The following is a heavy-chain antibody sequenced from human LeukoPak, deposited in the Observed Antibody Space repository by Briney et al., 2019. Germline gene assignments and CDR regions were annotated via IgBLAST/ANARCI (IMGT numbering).Heavy chain of an antibody. J-gene: IGHJ4*02. V-gene: IGHV1-69*04. D-gene: IGHD3-22*01. CDR1: GGTFSSYA. CDR3: ASSYYYDSSGFDY. Sequence: SVKVSCKASGGTFSSYAISWVRQAPGQGLEWMGRIIPILGIANYAQKFQGRVTITADKSTSTAYVELSSLRSEDTAVYYCASSYYYDSSGFDYWGQGTLVTVSS. CDR2: IIPILGIA.